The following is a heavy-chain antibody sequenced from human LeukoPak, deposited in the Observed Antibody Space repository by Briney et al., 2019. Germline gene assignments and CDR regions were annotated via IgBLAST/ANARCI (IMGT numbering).Heavy chain of an antibody. CDR3: ARRRLKGKYGDDNYWYFDL. D-gene: IGHD4-17*01. V-gene: IGHV3-7*01. J-gene: IGHJ2*01. CDR2: IKQDGSAK. CDR1: GFSFSSYW. Sequence: GGSLRLSCAASGFSFSSYWMSWVRQAPVKGLEWVSNIKQDGSAKYYVDSVKGRFTISRDDAKNSVHLQMNSLRAEDTAVYYCARRRLKGKYGDDNYWYFDLWGRGTLVTVSS.